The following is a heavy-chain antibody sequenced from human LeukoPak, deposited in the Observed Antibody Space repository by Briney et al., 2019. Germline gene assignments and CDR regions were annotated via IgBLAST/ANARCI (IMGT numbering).Heavy chain of an antibody. Sequence: GGSLRLSCAASGFTVSSNYMSWVRQAPGKGLEWVSVIYSGGSTYYADSVKGRFTISRDNSKNTLYLQMNSLRAEDTAVYYCAYLGLSSDWNDVPGPQIDYWGQGTLVTVSS. J-gene: IGHJ4*02. CDR2: IYSGGST. CDR1: GFTVSSNY. V-gene: IGHV3-53*01. CDR3: AYLGLSSDWNDVPGPQIDY. D-gene: IGHD1-1*01.